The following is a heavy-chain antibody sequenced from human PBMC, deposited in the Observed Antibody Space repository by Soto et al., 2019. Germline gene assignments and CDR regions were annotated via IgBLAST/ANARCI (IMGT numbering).Heavy chain of an antibody. CDR3: ARDPGFGFGYSYAFAMDV. J-gene: IGHJ6*02. V-gene: IGHV1-18*01. CDR1: GYTFSNYG. CDR2: ISGYNGNT. D-gene: IGHD5-18*01. Sequence: ASVKVSCKASGYTFSNYGISWVRQGPGQGLEWMGWISGYNGNTHYEGKVQDRIKRTTDTSTSTTYLELRSLRSDDTAVYFCARDPGFGFGYSYAFAMDVWGQGTTVTVSS.